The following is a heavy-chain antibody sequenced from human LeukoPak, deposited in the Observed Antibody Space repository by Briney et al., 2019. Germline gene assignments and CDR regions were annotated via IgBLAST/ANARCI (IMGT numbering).Heavy chain of an antibody. CDR3: ARIYCSGGSCYSPWLDP. J-gene: IGHJ5*02. D-gene: IGHD2-15*01. Sequence: GGSLRLSCAASGFTFSSYSMNWVRQAPGKGLEWVSSISSSSSYIYYADSVKGRFTISRDNAKNSLYLQMNSLRAEDTAVYYCARIYCSGGSCYSPWLDPWGQGTLVTVSS. CDR1: GFTFSSYS. CDR2: ISSSSSYI. V-gene: IGHV3-21*01.